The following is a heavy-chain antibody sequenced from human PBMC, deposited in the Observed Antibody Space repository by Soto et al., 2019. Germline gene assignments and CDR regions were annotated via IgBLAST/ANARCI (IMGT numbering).Heavy chain of an antibody. J-gene: IGHJ5*02. D-gene: IGHD1-26*01. Sequence: QVQLVQSGAEVKKPGSSVKVSCKASGGTFSNYILSWVRQAPGQGLEWMGRIIPILDIANYAQKFQGRVTITADRSTSTAYMELSSLRTEDTAVYYFARLLHWFDPWGQGNLVTVSS. CDR2: IIPILDIA. CDR3: ARLLHWFDP. CDR1: GGTFSNYI. V-gene: IGHV1-69*02.